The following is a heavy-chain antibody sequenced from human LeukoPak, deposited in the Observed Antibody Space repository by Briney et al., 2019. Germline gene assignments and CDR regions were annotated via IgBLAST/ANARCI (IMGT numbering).Heavy chain of an antibody. V-gene: IGHV4-59*08. CDR2: IYYSGST. D-gene: IGHD6-6*01. Sequence: GSLRLACGASGFIFSSYWMTWVRQPPGKGLEWIGYIYYSGSTNYNPSLKSRVTISVDTSKNQFSLKLSSVTAADTAVYYCARHFPNSSSAFDYWGQGTLVTVSS. CDR3: ARHFPNSSSAFDY. J-gene: IGHJ4*02. CDR1: GFIFSSYW.